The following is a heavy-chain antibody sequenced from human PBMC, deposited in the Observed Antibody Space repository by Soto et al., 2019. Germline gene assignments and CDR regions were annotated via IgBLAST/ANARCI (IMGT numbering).Heavy chain of an antibody. D-gene: IGHD4-17*01. CDR2: IYYDGNTK. V-gene: IGHV3-33*01. Sequence: QVQLVESGGGVVQPGKSLRLSCAASGFLFSAYGMHWVRQAPGKGLEWLALIYYDGNTKYYADSVKGRFTISRDNSQNTLFLQMSSLRADDTGVCYCARVGGTVTSDFWGQGTLVTVSS. CDR1: GFLFSAYG. J-gene: IGHJ4*02. CDR3: ARVGGTVTSDF.